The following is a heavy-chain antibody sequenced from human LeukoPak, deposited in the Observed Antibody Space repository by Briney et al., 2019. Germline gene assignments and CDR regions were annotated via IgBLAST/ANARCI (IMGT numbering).Heavy chain of an antibody. J-gene: IGHJ4*02. D-gene: IGHD2-15*01. CDR1: GFIFSNYA. CDR2: ISSDGSKI. Sequence: GRSLRLSCAASGFIFSNYAMHWVRQAPGKGLEWVALISSDGSKIYYADSVKGRFTISRDNSRNTLYLQMNSLRAEDSAVYYCARGLHRRCSGGICYQPFDYWGQGTLVTVSS. CDR3: ARGLHRRCSGGICYQPFDY. V-gene: IGHV3-30*04.